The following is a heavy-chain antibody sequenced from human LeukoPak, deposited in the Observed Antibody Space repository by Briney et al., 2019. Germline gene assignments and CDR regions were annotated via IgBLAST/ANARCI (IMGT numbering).Heavy chain of an antibody. J-gene: IGHJ4*02. CDR2: ISSSSSYI. Sequence: GGSLRLSCAASGFTFSSYSMNWVRQAPGKGLEWDSSISSSSSYIYYADSVKGRFTISRDNAKNSLYLQMNSLRAEDTAVYYCARVGARGGYNYGGYWGQGTLVTVSS. D-gene: IGHD5-24*01. CDR3: ARVGARGGYNYGGY. V-gene: IGHV3-21*01. CDR1: GFTFSSYS.